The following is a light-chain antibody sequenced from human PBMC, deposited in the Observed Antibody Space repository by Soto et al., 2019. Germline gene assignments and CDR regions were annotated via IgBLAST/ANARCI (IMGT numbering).Light chain of an antibody. V-gene: IGKV3-20*01. CDR3: QQYETSPRA. Sequence: IVVTQTPGTLSLSPGERATLSCRASQPLRNNYLAWYRQRPGQAPRLLIYDASSRATGIPDRFIGSGSGKDFSLTISRVEPEDFAVYYCQQYETSPRAFGQGTKVEI. CDR1: QPLRNNY. J-gene: IGKJ1*01. CDR2: DAS.